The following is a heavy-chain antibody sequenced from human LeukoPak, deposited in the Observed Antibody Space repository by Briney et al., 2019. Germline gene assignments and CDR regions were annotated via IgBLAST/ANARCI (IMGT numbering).Heavy chain of an antibody. V-gene: IGHV1-18*01. CDR3: ARGGYSYGYMGYFDY. CDR2: ISAYNGNT. J-gene: IGHJ4*02. D-gene: IGHD5-18*01. CDR1: GYAFSIYG. Sequence: ASVKVSCKASGYAFSIYGVSWARQAPGQGLEWVAWISAYNGNTNYAQKFQGRVTMTTDTSTTTAYMELRSLRSDDTAVYYCARGGYSYGYMGYFDYWGQGTLVTVSS.